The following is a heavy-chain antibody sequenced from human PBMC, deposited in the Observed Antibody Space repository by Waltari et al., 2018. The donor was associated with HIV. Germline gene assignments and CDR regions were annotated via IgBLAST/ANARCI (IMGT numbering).Heavy chain of an antibody. CDR3: ARRGMAAAGTGAGAFDY. D-gene: IGHD6-13*01. V-gene: IGHV5-51*01. J-gene: IGHJ4*02. Sequence: EVQLVQSGAEVKQPGESLKISCKGSGYSFTNYWIGWVSQMTGKGLEWMGIIYPGDSDTRYSPSFQGQVTISAVKSISTAYLQLSSLKASDTAMYYCARRGMAAAGTGAGAFDYWGQGTLVTVSS. CDR1: GYSFTNYW. CDR2: IYPGDSDT.